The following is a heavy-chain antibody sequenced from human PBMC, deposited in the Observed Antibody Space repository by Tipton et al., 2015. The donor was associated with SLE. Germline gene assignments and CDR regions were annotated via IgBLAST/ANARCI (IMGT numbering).Heavy chain of an antibody. CDR2: IYYSGST. CDR3: ARGGPITMVREVLGWFDP. Sequence: TLSLTCTVSGGSISSSSYYWGWIRQPPGKGLEWIGSIYYSGSTYYNPSLKSRVTISVDTSKNQFSLKLTSVTAADTAVYYCARGGPITMVREVLGWFDPWGQGTLVTVSS. CDR1: GGSISSSSYY. J-gene: IGHJ5*02. V-gene: IGHV4-39*07. D-gene: IGHD3-10*01.